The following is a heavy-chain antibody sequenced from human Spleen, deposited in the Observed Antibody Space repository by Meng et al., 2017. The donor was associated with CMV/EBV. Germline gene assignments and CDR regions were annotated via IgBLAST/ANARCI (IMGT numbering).Heavy chain of an antibody. CDR1: GFTFQDFG. V-gene: IGHV3-20*04. D-gene: IGHD2-15*01. Sequence: GESLKISCIGSGFTFQDFGMGWVRQAPGKGLEWVSGIYGKGGSVAYADSVKGRFSISRDNGKSSLFLQMNSLRAEDTAVYYCARDSRGCSCGSCPAKYWGQGTLVTVSS. J-gene: IGHJ4*02. CDR2: IYGKGGSV. CDR3: ARDSRGCSCGSCPAKY.